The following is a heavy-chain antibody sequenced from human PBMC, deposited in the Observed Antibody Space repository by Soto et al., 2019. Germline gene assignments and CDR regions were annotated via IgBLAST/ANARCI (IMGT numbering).Heavy chain of an antibody. V-gene: IGHV3-33*01. J-gene: IGHJ5*02. Sequence: GGSLRLSCAASGFTFSSYGMHWVRQSPGTRLEWVAVIWYDGSNKYYADSVKGRFTISRDNSKNTLYLQMNSLRAEDTAVYDCAIDYSSSWRNWFDPWGQGTLVT. CDR2: IWYDGSNK. D-gene: IGHD6-13*01. CDR1: GFTFSSYG. CDR3: AIDYSSSWRNWFDP.